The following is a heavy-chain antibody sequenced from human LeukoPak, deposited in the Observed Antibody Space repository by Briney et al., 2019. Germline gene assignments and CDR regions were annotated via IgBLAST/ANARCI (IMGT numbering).Heavy chain of an antibody. CDR2: INPNSGGT. Sequence: GASVKVSCKASGYTFTGYYMHWVRQAPGQGLEWMGWINPNSGGTNYAQKFQGWVTMTRDTSISTAYMELSRLRSDDTAVYYCARDRIQLWTSYGMDVWGQGTTVTVSS. CDR1: GYTFTGYY. V-gene: IGHV1-2*04. D-gene: IGHD5-18*01. CDR3: ARDRIQLWTSYGMDV. J-gene: IGHJ6*02.